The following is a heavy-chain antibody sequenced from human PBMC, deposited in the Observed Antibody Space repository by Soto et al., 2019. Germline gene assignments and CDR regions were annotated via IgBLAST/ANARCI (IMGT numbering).Heavy chain of an antibody. V-gene: IGHV3-48*03. Sequence: VQVVESGGGLVQPGGSLRLSCVASGFPFNNFEMNWIRQAPGKGLEWISYITGGGDTYYADSVKGRLTISRDNAKNSLFLQMNSVGVGDTAVYYCVGGGLSYFDHWGRGTLVTVSS. D-gene: IGHD3-16*01. CDR3: VGGGLSYFDH. CDR2: ITGGGDT. CDR1: GFPFNNFE. J-gene: IGHJ4*02.